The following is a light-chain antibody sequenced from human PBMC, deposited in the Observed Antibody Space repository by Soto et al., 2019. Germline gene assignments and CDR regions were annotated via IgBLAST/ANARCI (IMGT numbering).Light chain of an antibody. CDR2: DNN. CDR3: GTWDSSLSAGV. J-gene: IGLJ1*01. V-gene: IGLV1-51*01. Sequence: SMLTQPPSISATRGQKFTISCSGSISNIENNYVSWYQQVPGTAPKLLIYDNNERPSGIPDRFSGSKSGTSATLGITGLQTGDEADYYCGTWDSSLSAGVFGPGTKVTVL. CDR1: ISNIENNY.